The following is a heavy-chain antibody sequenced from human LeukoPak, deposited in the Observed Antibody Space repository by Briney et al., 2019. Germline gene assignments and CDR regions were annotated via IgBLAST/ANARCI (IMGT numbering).Heavy chain of an antibody. CDR1: GFTFSSYG. J-gene: IGHJ5*02. CDR2: ISYDGSNK. D-gene: IGHD6-19*01. CDR3: AKAHSSGWGDWFDP. Sequence: GGSLRLSYAASGFTFSSYGMHWVRQAPGKGLEWVAVISYDGSNKYYADSVKGRFTISRDNSKNTLYLQMNSLRAEDTAVYYCAKAHSSGWGDWFDPWGQGTLVTVSS. V-gene: IGHV3-30*18.